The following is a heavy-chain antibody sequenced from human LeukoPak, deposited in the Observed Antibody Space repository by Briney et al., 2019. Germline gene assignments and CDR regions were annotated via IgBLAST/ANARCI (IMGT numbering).Heavy chain of an antibody. V-gene: IGHV4-31*03. D-gene: IGHD4-17*01. CDR3: ARGAPDYADYFDY. J-gene: IGHJ4*02. CDR2: ISNSGSN. Sequence: SETLSLTCTVSGDSISSGGYYWSWIRQHPGKGLEWIGYISNSGSNYYNPSLKSRLTISVDTSKNQFSLKLSPVIAADTAVYYCARGAPDYADYFDYWGQGTLVTVSS. CDR1: GDSISSGGYY.